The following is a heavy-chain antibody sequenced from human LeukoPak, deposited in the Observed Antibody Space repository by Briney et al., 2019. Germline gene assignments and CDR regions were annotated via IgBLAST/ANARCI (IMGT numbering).Heavy chain of an antibody. Sequence: PGGSLRLSCAASGFTFSSYGMHWVRQAPGKGLVWVSRINSDGSSTSYADSVKGRFTISRDNAKNTLYLQMNSLRAEDTAVYYCARDPAYLRYYDSSGYYDYWGQGTLVTVSS. J-gene: IGHJ4*02. CDR1: GFTFSSYG. D-gene: IGHD3-22*01. CDR3: ARDPAYLRYYDSSGYYDY. CDR2: INSDGSST. V-gene: IGHV3-74*01.